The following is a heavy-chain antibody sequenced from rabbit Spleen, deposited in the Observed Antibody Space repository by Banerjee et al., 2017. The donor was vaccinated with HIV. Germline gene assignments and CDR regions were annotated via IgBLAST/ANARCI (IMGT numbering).Heavy chain of an antibody. V-gene: IGHV1S40*01. CDR1: GFSFSSSDY. CDR3: ARAGEGGDGYLNL. CDR2: IAGSSSGFT. Sequence: QSLEESGGGLVQPEGSLTLTCKASGFSFSSSDYICWVRQAPGKGLEWISCIAGSSSGFTYSATWATGRFTISRTSSTTVTLQMASLTVADTATYFCARAGEGGDGYLNLWGQGTLVTVS. J-gene: IGHJ4*01. D-gene: IGHD5-1*01.